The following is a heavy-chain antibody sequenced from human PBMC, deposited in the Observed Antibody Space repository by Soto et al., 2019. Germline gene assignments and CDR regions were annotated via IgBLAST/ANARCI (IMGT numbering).Heavy chain of an antibody. J-gene: IGHJ5*02. CDR1: CVSITSHY. V-gene: IGHV4-59*11. Sequence: SETLSLTCDVSCVSITSHYWNWIRQSPGMGLEWIGSTYFRGSANYNPSLKSRVTISLDTSKNQLSLTLSAVTAADSAVYYCARDLRSRGWFDPWGQGTLVTVSS. CDR3: ARDLRSRGWFDP. CDR2: TYFRGSA.